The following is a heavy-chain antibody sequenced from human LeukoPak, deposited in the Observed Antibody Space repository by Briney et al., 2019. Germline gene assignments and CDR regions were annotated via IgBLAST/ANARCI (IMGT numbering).Heavy chain of an antibody. D-gene: IGHD2-15*01. V-gene: IGHV3-43*02. Sequence: GGSLRLSCAASGFTFDDYAMHWVRQAPGKGLEWVSLIGGDGGSTYYADSVKGRFTISRDNSKNSLYLQMNSLRTEDTALYYCAKDIGRAVAATFYYYYGMDVWGQGTTVTVSS. CDR1: GFTFDDYA. CDR3: AKDIGRAVAATFYYYYGMDV. J-gene: IGHJ6*02. CDR2: IGGDGGST.